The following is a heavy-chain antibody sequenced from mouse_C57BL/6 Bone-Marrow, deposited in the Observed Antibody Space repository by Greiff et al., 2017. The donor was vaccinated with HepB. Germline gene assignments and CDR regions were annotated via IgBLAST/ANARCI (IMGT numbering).Heavy chain of an antibody. D-gene: IGHD2-3*01. CDR1: GFNIKDDY. CDR3: TTLDGYYFDY. Sequence: EVQLQQSGAELVRPGASVKLSCTASGFNIKDDYMHWVKQRPEKGLEWIGWIDPENGDTEYASKFQGKATITADTSSNTAYLQLSSLTSEDTAVYYCTTLDGYYFDYWGQGTTLTVSS. V-gene: IGHV14-4*01. J-gene: IGHJ2*01. CDR2: IDPENGDT.